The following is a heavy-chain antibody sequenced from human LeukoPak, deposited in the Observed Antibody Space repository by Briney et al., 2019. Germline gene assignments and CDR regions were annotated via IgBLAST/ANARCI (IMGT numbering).Heavy chain of an antibody. J-gene: IGHJ4*02. D-gene: IGHD2-21*01. CDR1: GGSISSNSNY. CDR3: ARQALWFFDH. V-gene: IGHV4-39*01. Sequence: PSETLSLTCTVSGGSISSNSNYWAWIRQPPGRGLEWIGSVSYGGSTYYSPSLESRVTISVDTSKNQFSLRLSSVTAADTAVYYCARQALWFFDHWGQGTLVTVSS. CDR2: VSYGGST.